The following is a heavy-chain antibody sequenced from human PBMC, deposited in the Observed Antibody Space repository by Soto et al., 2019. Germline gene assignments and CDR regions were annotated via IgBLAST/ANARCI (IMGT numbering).Heavy chain of an antibody. CDR3: ARDLVVVVAATHYYYGMDV. V-gene: IGHV3-53*02. CDR2: IYSGGST. Sequence: EVQLVETGGGLIQPGGSLRLSCAASGFTVSSNYMSWVRQAPGKGLEWVSVIYSGGSTYYADSVKGRFTISRDNSKNTLYLQMNSLRAEDTALYYCARDLVVVVAATHYYYGMDVWGQGTTVTVSS. J-gene: IGHJ6*02. D-gene: IGHD2-15*01. CDR1: GFTVSSNY.